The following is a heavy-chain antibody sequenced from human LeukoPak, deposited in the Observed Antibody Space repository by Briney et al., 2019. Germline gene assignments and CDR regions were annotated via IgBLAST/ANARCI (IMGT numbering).Heavy chain of an antibody. CDR2: ISGRTGAT. V-gene: IGHV3-23*01. Sequence: PGGSLRLSCAASGFTFSSYATSWVRQAPGKGLEWVSAISGRTGATYYADSEKGRFTISRDNSKSTLYLQMDSLRAEDTAVYYCAKCGNSGCHLIDYWGQGTLVTVSS. CDR3: AKCGNSGCHLIDY. J-gene: IGHJ4*02. D-gene: IGHD5-12*01. CDR1: GFTFSSYA.